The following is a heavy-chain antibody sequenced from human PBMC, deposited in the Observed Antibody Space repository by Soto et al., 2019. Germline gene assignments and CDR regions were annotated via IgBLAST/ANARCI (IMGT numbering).Heavy chain of an antibody. D-gene: IGHD6-19*01. Sequence: PSETLSLTCAVYGGSFSGYDWTWIRQPPGTGLEWIGEINHSGSSNYNPSLKSRVTISVDTSKNHFSLKLSSVTAADPAVYYCGRGGIAGAGRHITPQRYPNGFAPGAQGTLVTVPS. CDR3: GRGGIAGAGRHITPQRYPNGFAP. J-gene: IGHJ5*02. V-gene: IGHV4-34*01. CDR1: GGSFSGYD. CDR2: INHSGSS.